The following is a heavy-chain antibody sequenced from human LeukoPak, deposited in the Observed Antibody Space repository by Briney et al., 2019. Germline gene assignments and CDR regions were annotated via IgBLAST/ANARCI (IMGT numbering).Heavy chain of an antibody. CDR3: ARDLPNDIVVFDY. CDR2: MNPNSGNT. J-gene: IGHJ4*02. V-gene: IGHV1-8*01. D-gene: IGHD2-2*01. Sequence: ASVKVSCKASGYTFTSYDINWVRQATGQGLEWMGWMNPNSGNTGYAQKFQGRVTMTRNTSISTAYMELSSLRSEDTAVYYCARDLPNDIVVFDYWGQGTLVTVSS. CDR1: GYTFTSYD.